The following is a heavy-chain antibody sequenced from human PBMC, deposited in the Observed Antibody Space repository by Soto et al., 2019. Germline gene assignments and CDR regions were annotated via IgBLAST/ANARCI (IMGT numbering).Heavy chain of an antibody. Sequence: PSETLSLTCTVAGGSITGGFSYWTWVRQHPGKGLEWVGHIYYSGTAYYNPSLKSRVDISVDPSQNRFSLKLSSVTAADTAMYFCARSLPGGTIFYMDIWGEGTTVTVSS. V-gene: IGHV4-31*03. J-gene: IGHJ6*03. CDR3: ARSLPGGTIFYMDI. CDR1: GGSITGGFSY. CDR2: IYYSGTA. D-gene: IGHD1-26*01.